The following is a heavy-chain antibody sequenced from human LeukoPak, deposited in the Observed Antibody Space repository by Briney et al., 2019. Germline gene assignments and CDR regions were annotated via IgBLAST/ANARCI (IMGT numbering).Heavy chain of an antibody. CDR1: GGSISSSSYY. CDR3: VRGSTLRHYQY. V-gene: IGHV4-39*01. Sequence: PSETLSLTCTVSGGSISSSSYYWGWIRRPPGKGLEWIGSIYYSGSTYYNPSLKSRVTVSVDTSKNQFPLKLSSVTAADTAVYYCVRGSTLRHYQYWGQGTLVTVSS. CDR2: IYYSGST. D-gene: IGHD3-16*01. J-gene: IGHJ4*02.